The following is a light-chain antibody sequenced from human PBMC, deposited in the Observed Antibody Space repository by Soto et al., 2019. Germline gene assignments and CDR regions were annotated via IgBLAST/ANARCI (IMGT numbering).Light chain of an antibody. CDR3: QSYDSSLSAVV. CDR2: GNS. J-gene: IGLJ2*01. Sequence: QSVLTQPPSVSGAPGQRVTISCTGSSSNIGAGYDVHWYQQLPRTAPKLLIYGNSNRPSWVPDRFSGSKSGTSASLAITGLQAEDEADYYCQSYDSSLSAVVFGGGTKLTVL. CDR1: SSNIGAGYD. V-gene: IGLV1-40*01.